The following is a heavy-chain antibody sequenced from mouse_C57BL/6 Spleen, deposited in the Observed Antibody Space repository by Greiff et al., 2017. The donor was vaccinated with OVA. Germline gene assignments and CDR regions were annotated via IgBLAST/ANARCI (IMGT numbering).Heavy chain of an antibody. CDR3: TRKGSSGYVDFDY. CDR1: GYTFTSYW. J-gene: IGHJ2*01. D-gene: IGHD3-2*02. CDR2: IYPGNSDT. Sequence: VQLQQSGTVLARPGASVKMSCKTSGYTFTSYWMHWVKQRPGQGLEWIGAIYPGNSDTSYNQKFKGKAKLTAVTSASTAYMELSSLTNEDSAVYYCTRKGSSGYVDFDYWGQGTTLTVSS. V-gene: IGHV1-5*01.